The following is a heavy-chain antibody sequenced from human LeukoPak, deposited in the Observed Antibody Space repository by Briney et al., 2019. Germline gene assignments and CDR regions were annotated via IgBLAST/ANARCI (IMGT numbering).Heavy chain of an antibody. CDR1: GYTFTSYA. J-gene: IGHJ4*02. V-gene: IGHV1-3*01. CDR2: LSAGNGNT. D-gene: IGHD1/OR15-1a*01. CDR3: ASGTNVYYFDY. Sequence: ASVKVSCKASGYTFTSYAIHWVRQAPGQRLEWMGWLSAGNGNTKYSQKFQGRVTITRDTSASTAYMELSSPRSEDTAVYYCASGTNVYYFDYWGQGTLVTVSS.